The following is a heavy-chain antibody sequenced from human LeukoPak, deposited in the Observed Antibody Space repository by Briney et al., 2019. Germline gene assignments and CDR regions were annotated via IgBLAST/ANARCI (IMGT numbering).Heavy chain of an antibody. D-gene: IGHD6-13*01. Sequence: GGSLRLSCAASGFTFSSYSMNWVRQAPGKGLEWVSSISSSSSYIYYADSVKGRFTISRDNAKNSLYLQMNSLRAEDTAVYYCAKPSSSWPLNWFDPWGQGTLVTVSS. J-gene: IGHJ5*02. CDR1: GFTFSSYS. CDR3: AKPSSSWPLNWFDP. CDR2: ISSSSSYI. V-gene: IGHV3-21*01.